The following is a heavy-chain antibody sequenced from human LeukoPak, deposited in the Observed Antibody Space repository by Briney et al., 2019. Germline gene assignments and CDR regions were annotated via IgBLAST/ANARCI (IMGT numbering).Heavy chain of an antibody. CDR3: ASSIKLSEAYYFDY. J-gene: IGHJ4*02. V-gene: IGHV4-59*08. CDR2: IYYSGST. CDR1: GGSISSYY. Sequence: SETLSLTCTVSGGSISSYYWSWIRQPPGKGLEWIGYIYYSGSTNYNPSLKSRVTISVDTSKNQFSLKLSSVTAADTAVYYCASSIKLSEAYYFDYRGQGTLVTVSS. D-gene: IGHD1-7*01.